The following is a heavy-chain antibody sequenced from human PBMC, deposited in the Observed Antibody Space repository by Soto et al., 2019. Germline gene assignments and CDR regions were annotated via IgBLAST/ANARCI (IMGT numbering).Heavy chain of an antibody. V-gene: IGHV4-4*07. CDR3: ARVSGENWSYEAY. CDR1: GDSISSYS. CDR2: VYPSGHT. J-gene: IGHJ4*02. Sequence: SETLSVTCAVSGDSISSYSWNWIRQTAGRGLEWIWRVYPSGHTQYRSSFETRVTVSVEMSTNQFFLELRSVTAADTAVYYCARVSGENWSYEAYWGQGTQVTVSS. D-gene: IGHD1-7*01.